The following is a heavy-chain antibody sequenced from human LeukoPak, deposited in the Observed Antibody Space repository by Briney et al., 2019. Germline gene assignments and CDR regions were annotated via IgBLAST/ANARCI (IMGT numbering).Heavy chain of an antibody. CDR2: INPSGGST. CDR1: GYTFTSYY. D-gene: IGHD3-22*01. Sequence: ASVKVSCKASGYTFTSYYMHWVRQAPGEGLEWMGIINPSGGSTSYAQKFQGRVTMTRDTSTSTVYMELSSLRSDDTAVYYCASGYYSGGSGYSPADYWGQGTLVTVSS. CDR3: ASGYYSGGSGYSPADY. V-gene: IGHV1-46*01. J-gene: IGHJ4*02.